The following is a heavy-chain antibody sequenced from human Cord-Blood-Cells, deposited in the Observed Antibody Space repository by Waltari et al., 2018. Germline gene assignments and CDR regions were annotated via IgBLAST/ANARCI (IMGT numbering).Heavy chain of an antibody. CDR2: MYGDGSRK. D-gene: IGHD3-10*01. J-gene: IGHJ4*02. CDR1: GFTFSSYW. V-gene: IGHV3-74*01. CDR3: ARDRRGRVDY. Sequence: EVQLVESGGGLVQPVGSLRLSCAASGFTFSSYWMPWVRQASGKGLVGVARMYGDGSRKSYADSVKGRFTISRDNAKNTLYLQMNSLRAEDTAVYYCARDRRGRVDYWGQGTLVTVSS.